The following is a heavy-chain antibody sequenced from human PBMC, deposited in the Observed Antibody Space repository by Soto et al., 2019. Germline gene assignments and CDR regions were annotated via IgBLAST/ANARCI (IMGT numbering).Heavy chain of an antibody. CDR1: GFPFSSRA. Sequence: EVQLLESGGGLVQPGGSLRLSCAASGFPFSSRAMSWVRQAPGKGLEWVSAISGSGTITYYADSVKGRFTISRVTSKNTLYLQMNSLRADDTAVYYCAEWARYCSGADCRAWGQGTLVTVSS. D-gene: IGHD2-15*01. V-gene: IGHV3-23*01. CDR3: AEWARYCSGADCRA. J-gene: IGHJ5*02. CDR2: ISGSGTIT.